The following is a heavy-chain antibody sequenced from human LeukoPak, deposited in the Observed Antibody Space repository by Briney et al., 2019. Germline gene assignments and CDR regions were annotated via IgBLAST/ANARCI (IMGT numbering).Heavy chain of an antibody. J-gene: IGHJ3*02. D-gene: IGHD2-2*01. CDR2: IYWNDDK. CDR3: AHRPPKLYCSTTRCYGRGDAFDI. V-gene: IGHV2-5*01. CDR1: GFSLSTSGVG. Sequence: GPTLVNPTQTLTLTCTFSGFSLSTSGVGVGWIRQPPGKALEWLALIYWNDDKRYRPSLKSRLTITKDTSKNQVVLTMTNMDPVDTGTYYCAHRPPKLYCSTTRCYGRGDAFDIWGQGTMVTVSS.